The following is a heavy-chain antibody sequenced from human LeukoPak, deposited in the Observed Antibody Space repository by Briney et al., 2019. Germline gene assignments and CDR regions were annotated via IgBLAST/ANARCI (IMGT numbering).Heavy chain of an antibody. CDR1: GGTFSSYA. J-gene: IGHJ6*03. Sequence: GASVKVSCKASGGTFSSYAISWVRQAPGQGLEWMGGIIPIFGTANYAQKFQGRVTITTDESTSTAYMELSSLRSEDTAVYYCARVPLIAVADGYYYYMDVWGKGTTVTVSS. V-gene: IGHV1-69*05. CDR2: IIPIFGTA. CDR3: ARVPLIAVADGYYYYMDV. D-gene: IGHD6-13*01.